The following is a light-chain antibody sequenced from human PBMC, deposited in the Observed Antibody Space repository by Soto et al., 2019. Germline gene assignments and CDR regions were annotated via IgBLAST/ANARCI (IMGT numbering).Light chain of an antibody. CDR3: QQYYSYPRIT. Sequence: IQLTQSPSSLSASVGDRVTITCRASQDIAIYLAWYQQKPGEAPKLLIYAASTLQSGVPSRFSGSGSGTDFTLTISCLQSEDFATYYCQQYYSYPRITFGQGTRLEIK. CDR2: AAS. J-gene: IGKJ5*01. V-gene: IGKV1-9*01. CDR1: QDIAIY.